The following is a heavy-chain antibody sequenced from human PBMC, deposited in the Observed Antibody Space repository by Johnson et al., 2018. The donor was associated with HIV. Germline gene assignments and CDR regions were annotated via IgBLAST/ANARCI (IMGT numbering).Heavy chain of an antibody. Sequence: QMQLVESGGGVVQPGRSLRLSCAGSGFTFSSYPMHWVRQPPGKGLEWVAVISYDGNNKYYADSVKGRFNISRDNAKNTLYLQMNSLRAEDTSVYYCAREWRQWRARAFDIWGQGTMVTVSS. V-gene: IGHV3-30-3*01. CDR1: GFTFSSYP. J-gene: IGHJ3*02. D-gene: IGHD6-19*01. CDR2: ISYDGNNK. CDR3: AREWRQWRARAFDI.